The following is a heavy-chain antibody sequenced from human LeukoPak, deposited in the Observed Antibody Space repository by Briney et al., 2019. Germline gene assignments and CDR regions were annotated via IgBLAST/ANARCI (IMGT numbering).Heavy chain of an antibody. CDR2: INPSGGTT. V-gene: IGHV1-46*01. CDR3: ARGVVVPAATDSYYYYMDV. J-gene: IGHJ6*03. D-gene: IGHD2-2*01. CDR1: GYTFTSYH. Sequence: ASVKASCKASGYTFTSYHMHWVRPAPGQGIEWMGIINPSGGTTNYAQKFRGRVTMTRDMSTSTVYMELSSLRSEDTAVYYCARGVVVPAATDSYYYYMDVWGKGTTVTVSS.